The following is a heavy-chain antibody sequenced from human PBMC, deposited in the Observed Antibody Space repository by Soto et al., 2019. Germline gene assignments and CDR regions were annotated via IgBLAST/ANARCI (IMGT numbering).Heavy chain of an antibody. CDR3: ARDGGRHSGGIDY. D-gene: IGHD1-26*01. Sequence: QVQLVQSGAEVKKPGSSVKVSCKASGGTFSSYSINWVRQAPGQGLEWMGEIIPIFATANYAQKCQGRVTITAAESTSTAYMELSSLRSEDTAVYYCARDGGRHSGGIDYWGQGTLVTVSS. CDR1: GGTFSSYS. J-gene: IGHJ4*02. V-gene: IGHV1-69*01. CDR2: IIPIFATA.